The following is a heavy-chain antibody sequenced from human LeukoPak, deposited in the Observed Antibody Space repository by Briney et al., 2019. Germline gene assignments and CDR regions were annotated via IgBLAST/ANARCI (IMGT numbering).Heavy chain of an antibody. D-gene: IGHD3-10*01. CDR2: INWNGGST. J-gene: IGHJ4*02. V-gene: IGHV3-20*04. CDR3: AREKWFGELFNTPLDY. CDR1: GFTFDDHG. Sequence: GGSLRLSCAASGFTFDDHGMSWVRQAPGKGLEWVSGINWNGGSTGYADSVKGRFTISRDNAKNSLYLQMNSLRAEDTALYYCAREKWFGELFNTPLDYWGQGTLVTVSS.